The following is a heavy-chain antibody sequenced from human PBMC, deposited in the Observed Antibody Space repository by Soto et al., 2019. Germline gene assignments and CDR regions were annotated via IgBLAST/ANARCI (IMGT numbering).Heavy chain of an antibody. CDR1: GFSLNTATVG. CDR3: ARLRITYGGVVADDAFDI. CDR2: IYWDGDK. J-gene: IGHJ3*02. V-gene: IGHV2-5*02. D-gene: IGHD3-16*02. Sequence: QITLKESGPTLVQPTQTLTLTCTFSGFSLNTATVGVAWIRQPPGKALEWLAVIYWDGDKRYSPSLKSRLTITKDTSRNQVVLIMTNVDPVDTATYYCARLRITYGGVVADDAFDIWGPGTMVTVSS.